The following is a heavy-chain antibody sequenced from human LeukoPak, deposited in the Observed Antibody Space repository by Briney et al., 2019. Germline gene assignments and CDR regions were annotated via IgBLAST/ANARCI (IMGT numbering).Heavy chain of an antibody. D-gene: IGHD6-6*01. CDR2: IIPMFGTA. J-gene: IGHJ4*02. CDR3: ARGSPYSSSSSFDY. V-gene: IGHV1-69*05. Sequence: SVKVSCKASGGTFSSYAISWVRQAPGQWLEWMGGIIPMFGTANYAQKFHGRVTITTDESTSTAYMELSSLRSEETAVYYCARGSPYSSSSSFDYWGQGTLVTVSS. CDR1: GGTFSSYA.